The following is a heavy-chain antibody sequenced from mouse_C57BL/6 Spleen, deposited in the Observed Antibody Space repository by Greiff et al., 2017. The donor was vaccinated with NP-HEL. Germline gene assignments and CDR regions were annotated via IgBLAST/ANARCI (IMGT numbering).Heavy chain of an antibody. D-gene: IGHD2-9*01. J-gene: IGHJ3*01. Sequence: QVQLQQSGAELMKPGASVKLSCKATGYTFTGYWIEWVKQRPGHGLEWIGEILPGSGSTNYNEKFKGKATFTADTSSNTAYMQLSSLTTEDSAIYYCARPYYGYDVFAYWGQGTLVTVSA. CDR1: GYTFTGYW. CDR3: ARPYYGYDVFAY. V-gene: IGHV1-9*01. CDR2: ILPGSGST.